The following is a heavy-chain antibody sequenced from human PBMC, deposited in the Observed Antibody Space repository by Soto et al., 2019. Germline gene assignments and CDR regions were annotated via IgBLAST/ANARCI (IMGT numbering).Heavy chain of an antibody. D-gene: IGHD2-2*01. J-gene: IGHJ4*02. Sequence: VQLQESGSGLVKTSQTLYLTCAVSGGSISSGDYSWSWTWQPEGKGLEWMGYSYHTGRTYYNPSLKSRVTLSVDRSKNQFSLKLSSVTAADSALYYCARVPDYLGQGTLVTVSS. CDR2: SYHTGRT. CDR3: ARVPDY. CDR1: GGSISSGDYS. V-gene: IGHV4-30-2*01.